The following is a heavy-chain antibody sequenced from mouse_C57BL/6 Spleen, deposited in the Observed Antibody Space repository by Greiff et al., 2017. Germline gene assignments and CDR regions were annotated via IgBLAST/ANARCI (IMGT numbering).Heavy chain of an antibody. D-gene: IGHD2-3*01. CDR1: GYTFTRYW. V-gene: IGHV1-7*01. CDR3: ARGDGYFDAMDY. J-gene: IGHJ4*01. CDR2: INPSSGYT. Sequence: QVQLKESGAELAKPGASVKLSCKASGYTFTRYWMHWVKQRPGQGLEWIGYINPSSGYTKYNQKFKHKATLTADKSSSTAYMQLSSRTYEDCAVYYCARGDGYFDAMDYWGQGTSGTVSS.